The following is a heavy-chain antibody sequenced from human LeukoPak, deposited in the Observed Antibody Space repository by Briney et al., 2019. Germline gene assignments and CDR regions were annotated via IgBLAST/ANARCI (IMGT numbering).Heavy chain of an antibody. J-gene: IGHJ6*03. Sequence: GASVKVSCKASGYTFTSYDINWVRQATGQGLEWMGWMNPNSGNTGYAQKFQGRVTITRNTSISTAYMELSSLRSEDTAVYYCARGKLGIKNYYYYMDVWGKGTTVTVSS. CDR2: MNPNSGNT. D-gene: IGHD7-27*01. CDR1: GYTFTSYD. V-gene: IGHV1-8*03. CDR3: ARGKLGIKNYYYYMDV.